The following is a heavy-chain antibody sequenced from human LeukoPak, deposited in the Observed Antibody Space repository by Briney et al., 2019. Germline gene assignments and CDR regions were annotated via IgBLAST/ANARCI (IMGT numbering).Heavy chain of an antibody. CDR2: INHSGST. CDR1: GGSFSGYY. CDR3: ARGPGYPNWFDP. D-gene: IGHD5-18*01. Sequence: PSETLSLTCAVYGGSFSGYYWSWIRQPPGKGLEWIGEINHSGSTNYNPSLKSRVTISVDTSKNQFSLKLSSVTAADTAVYYCARGPGYPNWFDPWRQGTLVTVSS. V-gene: IGHV4-34*01. J-gene: IGHJ5*02.